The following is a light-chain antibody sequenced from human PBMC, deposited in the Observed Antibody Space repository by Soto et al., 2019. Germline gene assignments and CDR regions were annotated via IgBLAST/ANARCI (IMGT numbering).Light chain of an antibody. CDR2: AAS. CDR3: QQSYSTPPYT. Sequence: DIQMTQSPSSLSASVGDRVTITCRASQSINSYLIWYQQKPGKAPKLLLYAASSLQSWVPSRSSGSGSGTVFNLTINSMQPNDFVTYYSQQSYSTPPYTFGKGTKLAIK. V-gene: IGKV1-39*01. CDR1: QSINSY. J-gene: IGKJ2*01.